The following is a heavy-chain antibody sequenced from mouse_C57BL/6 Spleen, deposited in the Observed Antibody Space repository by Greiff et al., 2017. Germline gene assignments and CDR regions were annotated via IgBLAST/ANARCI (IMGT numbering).Heavy chain of an antibody. J-gene: IGHJ1*03. CDR1: GFTFSDYY. CDR3: AREGAYDGYNWYFDV. V-gene: IGHV5-16*01. Sequence: EVQLVESEGGLVQPGSSMKLSCTASGFTFSDYYMAWVRQVPEKGLEWVANINYDGSSTYYLDSLKSRFIISRDNAKNILYLQMSSLKSEDTATYYCAREGAYDGYNWYFDVWGTGTTVTVSS. D-gene: IGHD2-3*01. CDR2: INYDGSST.